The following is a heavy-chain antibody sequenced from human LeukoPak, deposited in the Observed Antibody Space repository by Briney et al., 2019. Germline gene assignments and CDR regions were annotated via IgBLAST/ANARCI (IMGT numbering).Heavy chain of an antibody. CDR2: IVVGSGNT. Sequence: ASVKVSCKASGFTFTSSAVQWVRQARGQRLEWIGLIVVGSGNTNYAQKFQERVTITRDMSTSTAYMELSSLRSEDTAVYYCAASLSGYYSFEFDYWGQGTLVTVSS. CDR3: AASLSGYYSFEFDY. D-gene: IGHD3-22*01. V-gene: IGHV1-58*01. J-gene: IGHJ4*02. CDR1: GFTFTSSA.